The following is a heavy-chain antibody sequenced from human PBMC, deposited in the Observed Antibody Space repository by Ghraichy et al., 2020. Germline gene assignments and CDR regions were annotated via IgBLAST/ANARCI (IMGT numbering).Heavy chain of an antibody. Sequence: GGSLRLSCAASGFTFSSYWMSWVRQAPGKGLEWVANIKQDGSEKYYVDSVKGRFTISRDNAKNLLYLQMNSLRAEDTAVYYCARDPVDYYDSSGAYDYWGQGTLVTVSS. D-gene: IGHD3-22*01. V-gene: IGHV3-7*01. CDR1: GFTFSSYW. J-gene: IGHJ4*02. CDR3: ARDPVDYYDSSGAYDY. CDR2: IKQDGSEK.